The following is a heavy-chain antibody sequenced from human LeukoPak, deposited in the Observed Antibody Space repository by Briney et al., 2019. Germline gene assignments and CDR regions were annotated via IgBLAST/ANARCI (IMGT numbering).Heavy chain of an antibody. J-gene: IGHJ4*02. V-gene: IGHV7-4-1*02. CDR1: GHTFTSYD. D-gene: IGHD3-22*01. Sequence: ASVKVSCKASGHTFTSYDINWVRQAPGQGLEWMGWINTNTGNPTYAQGFTGRFVFSLDTSVSTAYLQISSLKAEDTAVYYCAREGSYYYDSSGYGPENWGQGTLVTVSS. CDR2: INTNTGNP. CDR3: AREGSYYYDSSGYGPEN.